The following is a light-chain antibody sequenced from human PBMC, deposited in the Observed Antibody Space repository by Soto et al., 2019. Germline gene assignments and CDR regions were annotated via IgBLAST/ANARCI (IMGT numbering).Light chain of an antibody. J-gene: IGLJ1*01. CDR2: DVS. V-gene: IGLV2-14*03. Sequence: QSVLTQPASVSGSPGQSITISCTGTSSDVGGYNYVSWYQHHPGKAPKLMIFDVSNRPSGISNRFSGSKSGNTASLTISGLQPEDEAEYHCSSYTTSNTRQMVFGTGTKLTVL. CDR1: SSDVGGYNY. CDR3: SSYTTSNTRQMV.